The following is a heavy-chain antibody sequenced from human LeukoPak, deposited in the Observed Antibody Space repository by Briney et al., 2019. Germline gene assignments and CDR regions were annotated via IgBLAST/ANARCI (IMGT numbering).Heavy chain of an antibody. CDR1: GFTFSSYS. CDR3: ARELEVRGVTQGFDY. J-gene: IGHJ4*02. V-gene: IGHV3-48*04. D-gene: IGHD3-10*01. Sequence: GGSLRLSCAASGFTFSSYSMNWVRQAPGKGLEWVSYISSSSSTIYYADSVKGRFTISRDNAKNSLYLQMNSLRAEDTAVCYCARELEVRGVTQGFDYWGQGTLVTVSS. CDR2: ISSSSSTI.